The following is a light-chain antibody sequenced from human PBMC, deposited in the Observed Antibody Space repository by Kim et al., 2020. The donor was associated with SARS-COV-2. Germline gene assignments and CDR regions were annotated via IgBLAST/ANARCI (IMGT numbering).Light chain of an antibody. Sequence: SPGDRATPSCRASQSVSSNLAWYQQKPGQAPRVLIYGASTRATGIPARFSGSGSGTEFTLTISSLQSEDFAVYHCQQYNNWPRGTFGQGTKVDIK. V-gene: IGKV3-15*01. CDR3: QQYNNWPRGT. CDR2: GAS. J-gene: IGKJ1*01. CDR1: QSVSSN.